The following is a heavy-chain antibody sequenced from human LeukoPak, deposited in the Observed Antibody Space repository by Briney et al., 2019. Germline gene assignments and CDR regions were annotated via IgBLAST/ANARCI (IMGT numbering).Heavy chain of an antibody. V-gene: IGHV3-23*01. Sequence: GGSLRLSCAAPGFSFSSYALSLVPQAPGKGLEWVSAISSGGDRTYYADSVTGRFTISRDNSKNMLFLQMSSLRAEDAAMYYCTREAIATGYAYDWGQGTLVTVFS. CDR3: TREAIATGYAYD. CDR2: ISSGGDRT. CDR1: GFSFSSYA. J-gene: IGHJ4*02. D-gene: IGHD3-16*01.